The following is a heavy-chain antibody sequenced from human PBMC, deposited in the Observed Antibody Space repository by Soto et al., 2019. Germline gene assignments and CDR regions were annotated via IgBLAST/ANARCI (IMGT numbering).Heavy chain of an antibody. CDR2: ISSSSSYI. CDR1: GFTFSSYS. J-gene: IGHJ6*02. Sequence: PGGPLRLSCAASGFTFSSYSMNWVRQAPGKGLEWVSSISSSSSYIYYADSVKGRFTISRDNAKNSLYLQMNSLRAEDTAVYYCARGVTKRMDVWGQGTTVTVSS. CDR3: ARGVTKRMDV. D-gene: IGHD1-26*01. V-gene: IGHV3-21*01.